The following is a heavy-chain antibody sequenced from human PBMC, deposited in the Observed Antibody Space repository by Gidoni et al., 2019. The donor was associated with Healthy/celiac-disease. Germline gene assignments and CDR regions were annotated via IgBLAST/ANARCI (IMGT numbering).Heavy chain of an antibody. J-gene: IGHJ3*02. CDR2: ITPNRGGT. CDR1: VYPSPVSY. CDR3: ARDSNEVVTADNDAFDI. V-gene: IGHV1-2*04. D-gene: IGHD2-21*02. Sequence: QVQLVQSGAEVKKPGASVTVSCTASVYPSPVSYTHWVRQAPGQRPEWMGWITPNRGGTNYAQNFKGWVTMTRDTSISTADMELSRLRADDTAVYYCARDSNEVVTADNDAFDIWGQGTMVTVSS.